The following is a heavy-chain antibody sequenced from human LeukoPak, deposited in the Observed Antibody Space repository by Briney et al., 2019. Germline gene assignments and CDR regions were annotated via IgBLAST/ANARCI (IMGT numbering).Heavy chain of an antibody. CDR3: ARWEPSGAFDI. CDR2: ISSSSAPI. D-gene: IGHD1-26*01. CDR1: GFTFSSYS. J-gene: IGHJ3*02. V-gene: IGHV3-48*01. Sequence: GGSLRLSCAASGFTFSSYSMNWVRQAPGKGLKWVSYISSSSAPIYYADSVKGRFTISRDNAKNSLYLQMNSLRAEDTAVYYCARWEPSGAFDIWGQGTMVTVSS.